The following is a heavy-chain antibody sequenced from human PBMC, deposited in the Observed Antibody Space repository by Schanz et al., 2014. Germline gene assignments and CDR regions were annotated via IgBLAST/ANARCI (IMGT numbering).Heavy chain of an antibody. CDR2: IGGSGDST. V-gene: IGHV3-23*04. J-gene: IGHJ6*02. CDR3: RLWFGELYYGMDV. Sequence: EVQLVESGGGLVKPGGSLRLSCAASGITFSGYSMNWVRQAPGKGLEWVSGIGGSGDSTHYADSVKGRFIISRDNSKNTLYLQMNSLRAEDTAVYYCRLWFGELYYGMDVWGQGTTVTVSS. D-gene: IGHD3-10*01. CDR1: GITFSGYS.